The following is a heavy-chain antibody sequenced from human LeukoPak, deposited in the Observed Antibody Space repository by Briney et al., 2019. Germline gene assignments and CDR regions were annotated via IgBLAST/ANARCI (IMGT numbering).Heavy chain of an antibody. Sequence: HSETLSLTCAVYGGSFSGYYWSWIRQPPGKGLEWIGEINHSGSTNYNPSLKSRVTMSVDTSKNQFSLKLSSVTAADTAVYYCARGYSNWDYWGQGTLVTVSS. J-gene: IGHJ4*02. CDR1: GGSFSGYY. CDR3: ARGYSNWDY. D-gene: IGHD4-11*01. V-gene: IGHV4-34*01. CDR2: INHSGST.